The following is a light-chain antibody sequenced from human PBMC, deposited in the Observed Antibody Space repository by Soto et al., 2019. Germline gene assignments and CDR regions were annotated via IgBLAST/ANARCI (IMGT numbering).Light chain of an antibody. CDR2: SNN. J-gene: IGLJ1*01. Sequence: QSALTQPPSASGTPGQRVTISCSGSSSNIGSNYVYWYQQLPGTAPKLLIYSNNQRPSGVPDRFSGSKSGTSASLAISGLRYEDEADYYCAAWDDSLSGYVFGTGTKVTVL. CDR1: SSNIGSNY. CDR3: AAWDDSLSGYV. V-gene: IGLV1-47*02.